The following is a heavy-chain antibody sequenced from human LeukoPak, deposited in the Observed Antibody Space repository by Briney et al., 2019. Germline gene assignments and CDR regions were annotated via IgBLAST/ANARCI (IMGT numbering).Heavy chain of an antibody. V-gene: IGHV4-59*01. D-gene: IGHD1-1*01. Sequence: SETLSLTCTVSGGSISNYYWSWIRQPPGKGLDWIGYIYYTGRTKYNPSLNSRVTISVDTSKNQFPLELRSVTAADTAVYFCTRVEVHGQSDYWGQGTLVTVSS. CDR2: IYYTGRT. CDR3: TRVEVHGQSDY. CDR1: GGSISNYY. J-gene: IGHJ4*02.